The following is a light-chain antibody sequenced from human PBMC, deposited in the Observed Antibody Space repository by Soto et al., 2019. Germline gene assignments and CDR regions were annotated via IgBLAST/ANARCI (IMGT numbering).Light chain of an antibody. CDR3: SSFKGTNSFV. Sequence: QSALTQPPSASGSPGQSVTISCTGTKSDIGVYDFVSWYQHHPGKAPRLIIYEVVQRPSGVPDRFSGSKSGNTASLTVSGLQADDEANYYCSSFKGTNSFVFGTGTKLTVL. V-gene: IGLV2-8*01. J-gene: IGLJ1*01. CDR1: KSDIGVYDF. CDR2: EVV.